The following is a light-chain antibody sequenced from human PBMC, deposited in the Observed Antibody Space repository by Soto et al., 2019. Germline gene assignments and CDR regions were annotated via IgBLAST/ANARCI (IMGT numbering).Light chain of an antibody. V-gene: IGKV3-11*01. CDR2: DAS. Sequence: EIVLTQSPDTLSLSPVEGATLSCRASQSVTNSYLAWYQQKPGQAPRLLIYDASNRATGVPARFSGSGSGTDFTLTVSRLEPEDFALYYCQQRRNWPPEITFGQGTQLENK. CDR1: QSVTNSY. CDR3: QQRRNWPPEIT. J-gene: IGKJ5*01.